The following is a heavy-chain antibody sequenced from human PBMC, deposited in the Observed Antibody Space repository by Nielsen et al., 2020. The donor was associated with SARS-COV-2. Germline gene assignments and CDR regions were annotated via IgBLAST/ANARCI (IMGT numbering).Heavy chain of an antibody. CDR3: ARSFGDYEGGTYYYYYGMDV. CDR2: VYYSGST. J-gene: IGHJ6*02. D-gene: IGHD4-17*01. CDR1: GASISSTSHY. Sequence: SETLSLTCTVSGASISSTSHYWGWIRQPPGKGLEWIGSVYYSGSTYYNPSLKSRVTISVDRSKNQFSLKLSSATAADTAVYYCARSFGDYEGGTYYYYYGMDVWGQGTTVTVSS. V-gene: IGHV4-39*07.